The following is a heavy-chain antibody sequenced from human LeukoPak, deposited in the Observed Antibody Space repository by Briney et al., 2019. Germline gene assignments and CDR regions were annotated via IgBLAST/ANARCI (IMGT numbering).Heavy chain of an antibody. CDR1: GFTFTTCA. CDR3: ARVDTPTV. CDR2: IDGSATST. Sequence: PGGSLRLSCGASGFTFTTCAMNWVRQAPGKGLEWVSAIDGSATSTYYAESVKGRFTISRDNSKNTLYLQMNRLSSEDTALYYCARVDTPTVWGQGALVTVSS. J-gene: IGHJ4*02. D-gene: IGHD4-17*01. V-gene: IGHV3-23*05.